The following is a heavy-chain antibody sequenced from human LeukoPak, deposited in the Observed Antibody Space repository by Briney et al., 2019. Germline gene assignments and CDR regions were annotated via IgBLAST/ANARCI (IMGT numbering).Heavy chain of an antibody. CDR1: GFTFSTTA. CDR2: ILYDGTQ. J-gene: IGHJ4*02. D-gene: IGHD6-13*01. V-gene: IGHV3-30*04. Sequence: PGGSLSLSCEASGFTFSTTAMDWVRQVPGKGLEWVAFILYDGTQYYADSVKDRFILSRDNSKNTQYQQMNRQRAEDTTVHYCARDRSFVAAAGSDYWGPGTLVNVSP. CDR3: ARDRSFVAAAGSDY.